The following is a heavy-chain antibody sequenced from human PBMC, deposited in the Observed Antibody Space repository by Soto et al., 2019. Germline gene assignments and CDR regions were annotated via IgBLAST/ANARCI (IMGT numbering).Heavy chain of an antibody. CDR3: ARTYYDFWSGSYYYMDV. CDR1: GGSTNSHY. D-gene: IGHD3-3*01. J-gene: IGHJ6*03. CDR2: INYSGST. V-gene: IGHV4-59*11. Sequence: PSETLSLTCTVSGGSTNSHYWTWIRQPPGKGLEWIGHINYSGSTNYNPSLKSRVTISSGTSKNQFSLELSSVTAADTAVYYCARTYYDFWSGSYYYMDVWGKGTTVTVSS.